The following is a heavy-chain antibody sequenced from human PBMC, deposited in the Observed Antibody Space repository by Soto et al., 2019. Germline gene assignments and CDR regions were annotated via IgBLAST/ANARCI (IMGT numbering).Heavy chain of an antibody. CDR3: AKDHEITMIVASLDY. CDR2: ISGSGGST. V-gene: IGHV3-23*01. D-gene: IGHD3-22*01. CDR1: GFTFSSYA. J-gene: IGHJ4*02. Sequence: GGSLRLSCAASGFTFSSYAMSWVRQAPGKGLEWVSAISGSGGSTYYADSVKGRFTISRDNSKNTLYLQMNSLRAEDTAVYYCAKDHEITMIVASLDYWGQGTLVTVSS.